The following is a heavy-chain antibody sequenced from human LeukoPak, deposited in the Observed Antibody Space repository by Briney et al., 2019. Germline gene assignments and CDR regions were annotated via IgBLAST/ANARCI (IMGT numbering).Heavy chain of an antibody. CDR3: AKDRYGSGSYYTY. Sequence: LGGSLRLSCAASGFTFSSYAMSWVRQAPGKGLEWVSAISGSGGSTYYADSVKGRFTISRDNSKNTLYLQMNSLRAEDTAVYYCAKDRYGSGSYYTYWGQGTLVTVSS. CDR2: ISGSGGST. J-gene: IGHJ4*02. CDR1: GFTFSSYA. D-gene: IGHD3-10*01. V-gene: IGHV3-23*01.